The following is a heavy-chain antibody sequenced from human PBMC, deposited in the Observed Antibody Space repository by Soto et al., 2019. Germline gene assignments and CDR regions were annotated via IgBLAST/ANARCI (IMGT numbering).Heavy chain of an antibody. CDR1: GGSISSGGYY. J-gene: IGHJ4*02. CDR3: AAAPGYYDSSGYFRY. V-gene: IGHV4-31*03. D-gene: IGHD3-22*01. CDR2: IYYSGGT. Sequence: PSETLSLTCTVSGGSISSGGYYWSWTRQHPGKGLEWIGYIYYSGGTYYNPSLKSRVTISVDTSKNQFSLKLSSVTAADTAVYYCAAAPGYYDSSGYFRYWGQGTLVTVSS.